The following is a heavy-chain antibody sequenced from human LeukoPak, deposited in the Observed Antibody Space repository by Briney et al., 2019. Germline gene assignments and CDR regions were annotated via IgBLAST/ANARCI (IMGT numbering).Heavy chain of an antibody. CDR2: IYHSGST. Sequence: SQTLSLTCAVSGGSISSGGYSWIWIRQPPGKGLEWIGYIYHSGSTYYNPSLKSRVTISVDRSKNQFSLKLSSVTAADTAVYYCARASYDILTGYYAFDIWGQGTMVTVSS. J-gene: IGHJ3*02. V-gene: IGHV4-30-2*01. CDR1: GGSISSGGYS. CDR3: ARASYDILTGYYAFDI. D-gene: IGHD3-9*01.